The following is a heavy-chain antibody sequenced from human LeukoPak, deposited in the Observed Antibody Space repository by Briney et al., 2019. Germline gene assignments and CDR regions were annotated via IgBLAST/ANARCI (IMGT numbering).Heavy chain of an antibody. V-gene: IGHV3-23*01. Sequence: PGGSLRLSCAASGFTFSSYSMNWFRQAPGKGLAWVSAISDSGGSTQYADSVKGRFIISRDNSKNTLYLQMNSLRVEDTAVYYCAKGSSNWRDYYYFDYWGQGTLVTVSS. CDR1: GFTFSSYS. CDR2: ISDSGGST. J-gene: IGHJ4*02. CDR3: AKGSSNWRDYYYFDY. D-gene: IGHD6-13*01.